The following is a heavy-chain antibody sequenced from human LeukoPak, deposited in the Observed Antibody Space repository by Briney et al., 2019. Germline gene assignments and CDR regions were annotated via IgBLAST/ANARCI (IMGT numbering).Heavy chain of an antibody. Sequence: GGSLRLSCAASGFTVSSNYMSWVRQAPGKGLEWVGVIYSGGSTYYADSVKGRFTSSRDNSKTTLYLQMTSLSAEDTAVYYCAREGYGPLLRAFDIWGQGTMVTVSS. CDR3: AREGYGPLLRAFDI. D-gene: IGHD4-17*01. CDR1: GFTVSSNY. CDR2: IYSGGST. J-gene: IGHJ3*02. V-gene: IGHV3-53*05.